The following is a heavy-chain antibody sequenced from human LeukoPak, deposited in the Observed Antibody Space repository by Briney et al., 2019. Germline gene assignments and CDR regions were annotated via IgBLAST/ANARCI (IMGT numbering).Heavy chain of an antibody. V-gene: IGHV3-21*01. J-gene: IGHJ4*02. CDR1: GFTFSSYS. D-gene: IGHD6-13*01. Sequence: PGGSLRLSCAASGFTFSSYSMNWVRQAPGKGLEWVSSISSSSSYIYYADSVKGRFTISGDNAKNSLYLQMNSLRAEDTAVYYCARETIAAAGADYWGQGTLVTVSS. CDR2: ISSSSSYI. CDR3: ARETIAAAGADY.